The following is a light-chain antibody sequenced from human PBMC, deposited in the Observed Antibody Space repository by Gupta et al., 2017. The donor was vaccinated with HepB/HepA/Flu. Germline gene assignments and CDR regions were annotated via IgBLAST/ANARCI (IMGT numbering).Light chain of an antibody. CDR2: EDN. CDR1: SSNVGNNY. V-gene: IGLV1-51*02. Sequence: QSVLTQPPSVPAAVGQKVTISCSGSSSNVGNNYVSWYQQLPGPAPKLLIYEDNKRPSGIPARFSGSKSGTSATLGITVLQTGDEADYYCGTWDSSLSVAVFGGGTKLTVL. J-gene: IGLJ2*01. CDR3: GTWDSSLSVAV.